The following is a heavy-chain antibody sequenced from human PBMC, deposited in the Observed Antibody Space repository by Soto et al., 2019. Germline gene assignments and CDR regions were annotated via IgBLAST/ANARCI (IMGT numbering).Heavy chain of an antibody. J-gene: IGHJ4*02. CDR1: GYTFTGHY. V-gene: IGHV1-2*02. Sequence: ASVKVSCKASGYTFTGHYIHWVRQAPEQGPEWMGEIGPESGATRYAQRFQGRVTMTRDMSITTVYIELNNLSPDDTAVYYCGRGRSGQIVVFYWGQGTPVTVST. CDR2: IGPESGAT. CDR3: GRGRSGQIVVFY. D-gene: IGHD1-26*01.